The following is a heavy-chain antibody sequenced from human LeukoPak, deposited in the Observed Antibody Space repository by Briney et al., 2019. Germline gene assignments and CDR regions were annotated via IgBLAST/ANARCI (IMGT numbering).Heavy chain of an antibody. V-gene: IGHV1-69*05. CDR1: GGTFSSYA. J-gene: IGHJ4*02. CDR2: IIPIFGTA. CDR3: ARNVFSYGSFDY. D-gene: IGHD5-18*01. Sequence: SVKVSCKASGGTFSSYAISWVRQAPGQGLEWMGGIIPIFGTANYAQKFQGRVTITTDESTSTAYMELSSLRSEDTAVYYCARNVFSYGSFDYWGQGTLATVSS.